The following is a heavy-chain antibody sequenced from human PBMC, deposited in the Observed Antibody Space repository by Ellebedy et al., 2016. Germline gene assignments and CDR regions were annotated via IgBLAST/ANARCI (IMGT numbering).Heavy chain of an antibody. Sequence: GGSLRLXCAASGFTFDDYAMHWVRQAPGKGLEWVSGISWNSGSIGYADSVKGRFTISRDNAKNSLYLQMNSLRAEDTALYYCVKGYSTGGHGMDVWGQGTTVTVSS. D-gene: IGHD6-13*01. CDR1: GFTFDDYA. CDR2: ISWNSGSI. J-gene: IGHJ6*02. CDR3: VKGYSTGGHGMDV. V-gene: IGHV3-9*01.